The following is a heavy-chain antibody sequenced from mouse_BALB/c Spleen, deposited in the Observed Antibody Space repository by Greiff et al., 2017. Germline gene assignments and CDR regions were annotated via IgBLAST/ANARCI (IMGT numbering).Heavy chain of an antibody. CDR2: ISNGGGST. D-gene: IGHD2-4*01. Sequence: EVKLMESGGGLVQPGGSLKLSCAASGFTFSSYTMSWVRQTPEKRLEWVAYISNGGGSTYYPDTVKGRFTISRDNAKNTLYLQMSSLKSEDTAMYYCARLRNYDPFAYWGQGTLVTVSA. J-gene: IGHJ3*01. CDR3: ARLRNYDPFAY. CDR1: GFTFSSYT. V-gene: IGHV5-12-2*01.